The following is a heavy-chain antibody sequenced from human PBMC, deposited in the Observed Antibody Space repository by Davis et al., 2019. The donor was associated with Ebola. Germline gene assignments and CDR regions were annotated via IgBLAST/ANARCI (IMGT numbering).Heavy chain of an antibody. CDR2: INHSGST. V-gene: IGHV4-34*01. D-gene: IGHD3-10*01. J-gene: IGHJ4*02. CDR1: GGSFSGYY. CDR3: ARFGGEYYGSGIFDY. Sequence: SETLSLTCAVYGGSFSGYYWSWIRQPPGKGLEWIGEINHSGSTNYNPSLKSRVTLSVDTSKNQFSLKLSSVTAADTAVYYCARFGGEYYGSGIFDYWGQGTLVTVSS.